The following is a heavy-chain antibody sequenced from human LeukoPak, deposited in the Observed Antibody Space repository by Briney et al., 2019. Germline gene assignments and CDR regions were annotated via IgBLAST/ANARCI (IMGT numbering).Heavy chain of an antibody. CDR3: ARGRVSSSTYYSTYYYYFYMDV. CDR2: IDHAGTT. D-gene: IGHD4-11*01. J-gene: IGHJ6*03. Sequence: SETLPLTCSVSGDSISIYYWTWIRQPPGKGLEWIGYIDHAGTTSYNPSLNSRVTISRDTSKNHFSLDLTSVTAADTAVYFCARGRVSSSTYYSTYYYYFYMDVWGKGTTVIVSS. V-gene: IGHV4-59*01. CDR1: GDSISIYY.